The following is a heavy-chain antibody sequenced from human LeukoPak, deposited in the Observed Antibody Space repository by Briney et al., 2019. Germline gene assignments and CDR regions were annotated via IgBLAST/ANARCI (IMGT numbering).Heavy chain of an antibody. J-gene: IGHJ4*02. CDR3: ARAIVGATTGPFDY. Sequence: GASVKVSCKASGGTFSSYAISWVRQAPGQGLEWMGGIIPIFGTANYAQKFQGRVTITADESTSTAHMELSSLRSEDTAVYYCARAIVGATTGPFDYWGQGTLVTVSS. V-gene: IGHV1-69*13. CDR2: IIPIFGTA. CDR1: GGTFSSYA. D-gene: IGHD1-26*01.